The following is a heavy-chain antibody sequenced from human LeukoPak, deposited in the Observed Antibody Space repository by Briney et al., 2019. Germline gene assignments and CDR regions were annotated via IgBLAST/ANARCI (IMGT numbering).Heavy chain of an antibody. CDR3: VKISFLAAAGNY. Sequence: GSLRLSCSASGFTFSSYAMHWVRQAPGKGPEYVSAISSNGGSTYYADSVKGRFTISRDNSKNTLYLQMNSLRAEDTAVYYCVKISFLAAAGNYWGQGTLVTVSS. V-gene: IGHV3-64D*06. CDR2: ISSNGGST. J-gene: IGHJ4*02. D-gene: IGHD6-13*01. CDR1: GFTFSSYA.